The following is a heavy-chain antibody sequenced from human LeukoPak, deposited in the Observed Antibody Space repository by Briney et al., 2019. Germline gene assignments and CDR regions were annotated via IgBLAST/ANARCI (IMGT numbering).Heavy chain of an antibody. D-gene: IGHD6-19*01. CDR1: GISLSSSA. J-gene: IGHJ4*02. Sequence: GASLRLSCAASGISLSSSAMSWVRQAPGKGLEWVSAINDSGDSTYYADSVKGRFTVSRDNSKNTLYLQMNGLRAEDTAVYYCAKAAGGLVYWGQATLVIISS. V-gene: IGHV3-23*01. CDR2: INDSGDST. CDR3: AKAAGGLVY.